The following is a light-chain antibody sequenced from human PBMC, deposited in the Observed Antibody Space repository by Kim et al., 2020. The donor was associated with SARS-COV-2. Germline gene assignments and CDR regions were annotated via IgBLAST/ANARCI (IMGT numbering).Light chain of an antibody. V-gene: IGLV2-14*03. CDR1: SSDVGAYTH. Sequence: QSALTQAASVSGSPGQSITISCTGTSSDVGAYTHVSWYQQHPGKAPKLMIYDVSNRPSGVSPRFSGSKSGNTASLTISGLQAEDEADYYCSSFKSTTTWVFGGGTQLTVL. CDR3: SSFKSTTTWV. J-gene: IGLJ3*02. CDR2: DVS.